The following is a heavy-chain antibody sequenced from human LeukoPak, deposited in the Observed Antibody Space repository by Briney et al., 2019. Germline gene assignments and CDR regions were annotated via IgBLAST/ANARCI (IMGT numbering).Heavy chain of an antibody. CDR1: GGTFSSYA. J-gene: IGHJ6*03. CDR3: ARGPTGTTTMDV. CDR2: IIPIFGTA. D-gene: IGHD1-1*01. V-gene: IGHV1-69*05. Sequence: GSSVKVSCKASGGTFSSYAISWVRQAPGQGLEWMGGIIPIFGTANYAQKFQGRVTITTDESTSTAYMGLSSLRSEDTAVYYCARGPTGTTTMDVWGKGTTVTVSS.